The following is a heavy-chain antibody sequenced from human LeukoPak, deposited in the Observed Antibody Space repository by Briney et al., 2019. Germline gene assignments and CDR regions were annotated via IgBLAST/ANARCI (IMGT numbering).Heavy chain of an antibody. J-gene: IGHJ6*02. CDR1: GYTFTGYY. CDR3: ARPYYDFWSGYYTGDYYYGMDV. V-gene: IGHV1-2*06. Sequence: ASVTVSCTASGYTFTGYYMHWVRQAPGQGLEWMGRINPNSGGTNYAQKFQGRVTMTRDTSISTAYMELSRLRSDDTAVYYCARPYYDFWSGYYTGDYYYGMDVWGQGTTVTVSS. CDR2: INPNSGGT. D-gene: IGHD3-3*01.